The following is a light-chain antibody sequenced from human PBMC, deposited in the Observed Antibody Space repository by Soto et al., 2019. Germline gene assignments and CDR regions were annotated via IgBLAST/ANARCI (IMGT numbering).Light chain of an antibody. CDR1: QSISSY. CDR2: AAS. J-gene: IGKJ1*01. CDR3: QQCYSTPRT. Sequence: DIQMTQSPSSLSASVGDRVTITCRASQSISSYLNWYQQKPGKAPKLLIYAASSMQTGIPSRFNGSGSGTDFTLTISSLQPEDFATYYCQQCYSTPRTFGQGTKVDIK. V-gene: IGKV1-39*01.